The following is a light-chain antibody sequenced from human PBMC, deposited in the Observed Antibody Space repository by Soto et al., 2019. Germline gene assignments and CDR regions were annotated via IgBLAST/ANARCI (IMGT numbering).Light chain of an antibody. CDR1: GSDIGRYNY. CDR2: DVS. CDR3: SSYISSSTYV. V-gene: IGLV2-14*01. J-gene: IGLJ1*01. Sequence: QSVLTQPASVSGSPGQSITISCTGTGSDIGRYNYVSWYQQYPGKAPKFMIYDVSNRPSGVSNRFSGSKSGNTASLTISGLQAEDEADYYCSSYISSSTYVFGTGTRSPS.